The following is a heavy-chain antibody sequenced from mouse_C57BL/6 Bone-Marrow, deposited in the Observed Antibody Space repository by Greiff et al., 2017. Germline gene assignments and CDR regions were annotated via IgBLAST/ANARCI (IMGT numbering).Heavy chain of an antibody. V-gene: IGHV5-17*01. J-gene: IGHJ3*01. CDR1: GFTFSDYG. CDR3: AISSLRRISLFAY. CDR2: ISSGSSTI. Sequence: EVQVVESGGGLVKPGGSLKLSCAASGFTFSDYGMHWVRQAPEKGLEWVAYISSGSSTIYYADTVEGRFTISRDNAKNTLCLQMTSLRSEDTAMYYCAISSLRRISLFAYWGQGTLVTVSA.